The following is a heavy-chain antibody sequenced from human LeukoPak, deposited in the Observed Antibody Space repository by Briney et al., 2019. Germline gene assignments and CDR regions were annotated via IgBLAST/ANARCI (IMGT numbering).Heavy chain of an antibody. CDR1: GFTFSSYA. CDR2: ISGSGGST. Sequence: GGSLRLSCAASGFTFSSYAMSWVRQAPGQGLEWVSGISGSGGSTYYADSVKGRFTISRDNSKNTLYLQMNSLRAEDTAVYYCAKDLGFFGYFDYWGQGTLVTVSS. CDR3: AKDLGFFGYFDY. V-gene: IGHV3-23*01. D-gene: IGHD3-3*01. J-gene: IGHJ4*02.